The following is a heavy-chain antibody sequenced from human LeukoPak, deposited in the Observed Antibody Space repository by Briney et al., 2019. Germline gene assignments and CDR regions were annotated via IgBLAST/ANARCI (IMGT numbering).Heavy chain of an antibody. J-gene: IGHJ4*02. Sequence: ASVKVSCKASGYTFTGYYMHWVRQAPGQGLEWMGRINPNSGGTNYAQKFQGRVTMTRDTSISTAYMVLSRLRSDDTAVYYCARDMNWNSVNDYWGQGTLVTVSS. CDR1: GYTFTGYY. D-gene: IGHD1/OR15-1a*01. CDR3: ARDMNWNSVNDY. CDR2: INPNSGGT. V-gene: IGHV1-2*06.